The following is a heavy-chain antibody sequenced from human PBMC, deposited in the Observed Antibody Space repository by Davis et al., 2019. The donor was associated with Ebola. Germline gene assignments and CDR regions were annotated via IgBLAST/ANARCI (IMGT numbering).Heavy chain of an antibody. D-gene: IGHD2-15*01. V-gene: IGHV1-2*02. CDR3: ARVGCSGGSCYLYGFRYWYFDL. Sequence: ASVKVSCKASGYTFTGYYMHWVRQAPGQGLEWMGWINPNSGGTNYAQKLQGRVTMTTDTSTSTAYMELRSLRSDDTAVYYCARVGCSGGSCYLYGFRYWYFDLWGRGTLVTVSS. J-gene: IGHJ2*01. CDR1: GYTFTGYY. CDR2: INPNSGGT.